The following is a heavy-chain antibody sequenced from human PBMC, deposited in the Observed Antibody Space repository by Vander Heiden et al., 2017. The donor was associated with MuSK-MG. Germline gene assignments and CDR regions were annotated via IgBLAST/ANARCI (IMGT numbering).Heavy chain of an antibody. V-gene: IGHV4-59*01. CDR2: ISYSGST. D-gene: IGHD4-17*01. CDR3: AREHSRVTTDDYYYYYMDV. Sequence: QVQLQESGPGLVKPSETLSLTCTVSGGSISSDYWAWIRQAQGKGLEWIGYISYSGSTIYNPSLESRVTISVDTSKNQFSLKLTSVTAADTAVYYCAREHSRVTTDDYYYYYMDVWGKGTTVTVSS. J-gene: IGHJ6*03. CDR1: GGSISSDY.